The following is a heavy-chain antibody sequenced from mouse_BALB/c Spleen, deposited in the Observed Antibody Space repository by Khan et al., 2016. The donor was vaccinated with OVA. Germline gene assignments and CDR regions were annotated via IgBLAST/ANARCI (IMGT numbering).Heavy chain of an antibody. CDR1: GYTFTDYY. CDR3: ARRNYFGYTFAY. V-gene: IGHV1-77*01. Sequence: QVQLQQSGAELARPGASVKLSCKASGYTFTDYYINWVQQRTGQGLEWIGEIYPGSGNTYYTEKFKGKATLTADKSSSTAYMQLSSLTSEDSAVFFCARRNYFGYTFAYWGQGTLVTVSA. J-gene: IGHJ3*01. D-gene: IGHD1-2*01. CDR2: IYPGSGNT.